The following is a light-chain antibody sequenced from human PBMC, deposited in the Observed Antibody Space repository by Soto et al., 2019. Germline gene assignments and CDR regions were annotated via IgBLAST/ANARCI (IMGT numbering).Light chain of an antibody. CDR2: DNN. Sequence: QSVLTQPPSISAAPRQKVTISCSGSSSNIGNNYISWYQQLPGTAPKLLIYDNNKRSSGIPDRFSGSKSGTSATLDITGLRTGDEADYYCGTWDSRLSAWVFGGGTKVTVL. V-gene: IGLV1-51*01. J-gene: IGLJ3*02. CDR3: GTWDSRLSAWV. CDR1: SSNIGNNY.